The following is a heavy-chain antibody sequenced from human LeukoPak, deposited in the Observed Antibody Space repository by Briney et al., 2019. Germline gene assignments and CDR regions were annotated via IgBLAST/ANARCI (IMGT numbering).Heavy chain of an antibody. J-gene: IGHJ6*02. CDR1: GYTFTSYG. CDR3: AGAIGSSSYYYYYGMDV. CDR2: MNPNSGNT. Sequence: GASVKVSCKASGYTFTSYGISWVRQATGQGLEWMGWMNPNSGNTGYAQKFQGRVTMTRNTSISTAYMELSSLRSEDTAVYYCAGAIGSSSYYYYYGMDVWGQGTTVTVSS. V-gene: IGHV1-8*02. D-gene: IGHD6-6*01.